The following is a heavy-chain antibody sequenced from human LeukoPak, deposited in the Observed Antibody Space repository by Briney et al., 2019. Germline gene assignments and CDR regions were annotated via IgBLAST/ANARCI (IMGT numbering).Heavy chain of an antibody. J-gene: IGHJ4*02. D-gene: IGHD6-13*01. CDR1: GGSFSGYY. Sequence: KPSGTLSLTCAVYGGSFSGYYWSWIRQPPGKGLEWIGEINHSGSTNYNPSLKSRVTISVDTSKNQFSLKLSSVTAADTAVYYCARRRRIAAADSYYFDYWGQGTLVTVSS. V-gene: IGHV4-34*01. CDR3: ARRRRIAAADSYYFDY. CDR2: INHSGST.